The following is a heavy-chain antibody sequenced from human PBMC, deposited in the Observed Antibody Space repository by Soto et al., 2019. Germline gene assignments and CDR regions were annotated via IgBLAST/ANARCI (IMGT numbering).Heavy chain of an antibody. Sequence: GGSLRLSCAASGFTFSSYAMHCVRQAPGKGLEWVAVISYDGSNKYYADSVKGRFTISRDNSKNTLYLQLNSLRPEDTAVYFCARAPTTVTTSYYFDYWGQGTLVTVSS. V-gene: IGHV3-30-3*01. CDR1: GFTFSSYA. J-gene: IGHJ4*02. CDR3: ARAPTTVTTSYYFDY. CDR2: ISYDGSNK. D-gene: IGHD4-17*01.